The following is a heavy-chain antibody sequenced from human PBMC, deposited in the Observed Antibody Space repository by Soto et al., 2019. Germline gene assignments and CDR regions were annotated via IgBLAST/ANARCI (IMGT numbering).Heavy chain of an antibody. J-gene: IGHJ3*02. Sequence: SVKVSCKASGFTFTSSAMQWVRQARGQRLEWIGWIVVGSGNTNYAQKFQERVTITRDMSTSTAYMELSSLGSEDTAVYYCAARDYCSGGSCYEMGDAFDIWGQGTMVTVSS. V-gene: IGHV1-58*02. CDR1: GFTFTSSA. CDR3: AARDYCSGGSCYEMGDAFDI. D-gene: IGHD2-15*01. CDR2: IVVGSGNT.